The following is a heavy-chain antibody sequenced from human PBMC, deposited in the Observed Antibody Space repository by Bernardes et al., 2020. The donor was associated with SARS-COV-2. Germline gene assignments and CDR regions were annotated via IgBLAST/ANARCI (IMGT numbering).Heavy chain of an antibody. D-gene: IGHD3-22*01. CDR3: ARGTNSVNMILVVIGFTVYFDY. CDR1: GPAFTVYS. CDR2: INPIGSP. Sequence: SETLSLTCPVYGPAFTVYSWSWVRHSPGNGLEWIGSINPIGSPNYNPSLTSQFPLSVDPSKNQFSLNLRSLTAADTAVYYCARGTNSVNMILVVIGFTVYFDYWGQGTLVTVDS. J-gene: IGHJ4*02. V-gene: IGHV4-34*01.